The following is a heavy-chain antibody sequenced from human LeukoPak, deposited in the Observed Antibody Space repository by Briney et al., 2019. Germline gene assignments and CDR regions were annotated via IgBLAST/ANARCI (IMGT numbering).Heavy chain of an antibody. D-gene: IGHD1-1*01. Sequence: AGESLKISCKVSGYNFAHYWIAWVRQVPGKGLEWMGIIYPGDSDTRYNPSFQGQVTISADTSITTAYLQWNSLKTSDTAMYYCARRGSTFAVDFWGQGTMVTVSS. CDR1: GYNFAHYW. V-gene: IGHV5-51*01. J-gene: IGHJ3*01. CDR2: IYPGDSDT. CDR3: ARRGSTFAVDF.